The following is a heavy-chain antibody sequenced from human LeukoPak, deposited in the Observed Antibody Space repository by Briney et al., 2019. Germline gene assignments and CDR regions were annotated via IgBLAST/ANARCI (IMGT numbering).Heavy chain of an antibody. CDR3: ARDRESGSVVHYYYYMDV. V-gene: IGHV3-7*01. Sequence: PGGSLRLSCAASGFTFSSYWMSWVRQAPGKGLEWVVNIKQDGSEKDYLDSVKGRFTISRDNTKNSLYLQMNSLRAEDTAVYYCARDRESGSVVHYYYYMDVWGKGTTVTVSS. CDR2: IKQDGSEK. J-gene: IGHJ6*03. CDR1: GFTFSSYW. D-gene: IGHD1-26*01.